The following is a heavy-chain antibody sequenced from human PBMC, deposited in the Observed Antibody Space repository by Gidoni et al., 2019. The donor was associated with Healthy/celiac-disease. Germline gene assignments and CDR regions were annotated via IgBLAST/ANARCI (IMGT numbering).Heavy chain of an antibody. CDR1: GFTFSSYS. CDR3: ARDGSSGATGTDY. J-gene: IGHJ4*02. Sequence: EVQLVESGGGLVKPGGSLRLSCAASGFTFSSYSMNWVRQAPGKGLEWVSSISSSSSYIYYADSVKGRFTISRDNAKNSLYLQMNSLRAEDTAVYYCARDGSSGATGTDYWGQGTLVTVSS. CDR2: ISSSSSYI. D-gene: IGHD6-19*01. V-gene: IGHV3-21*01.